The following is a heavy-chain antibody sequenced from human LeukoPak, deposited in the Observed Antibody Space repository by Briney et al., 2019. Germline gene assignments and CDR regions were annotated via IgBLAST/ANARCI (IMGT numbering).Heavy chain of an antibody. D-gene: IGHD6-6*01. CDR1: GFTLSSYS. CDR2: ISSYCGSR. J-gene: IGHJ4*02. CDR3: ARISRSHDYDY. Sequence: GESLRLSCAASGFTLSSYSMHWVRQAPGKGQEYVSAISSYCGSRYYANSVKDRFTISTENSKKTVYPQMVSLRTEDMAVYYCARISRSHDYDYWGQGTLVTVSS. V-gene: IGHV3-64*01.